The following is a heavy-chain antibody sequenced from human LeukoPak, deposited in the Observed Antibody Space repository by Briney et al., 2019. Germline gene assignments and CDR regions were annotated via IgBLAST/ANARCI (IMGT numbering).Heavy chain of an antibody. CDR3: ATRIAALDY. D-gene: IGHD6-13*01. CDR2: IWYDGSNK. CDR1: GFTFSSYG. Sequence: PGRSLRLSCAASGFTFSSYGMHWVRQAPGKGLEWVAVIWYDGSNKYYADSVKGRFTISRDNSKNTLYLRMNSLRAEDTAVYYCATRIAALDYWGQGTLVTVSS. V-gene: IGHV3-33*01. J-gene: IGHJ4*02.